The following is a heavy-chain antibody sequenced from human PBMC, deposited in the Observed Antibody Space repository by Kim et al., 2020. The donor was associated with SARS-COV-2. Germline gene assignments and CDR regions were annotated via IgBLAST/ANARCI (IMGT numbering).Heavy chain of an antibody. V-gene: IGHV3-53*01. Sequence: GGSLRLSCAASGFTVRSNYMNWVRQAPGKGLEWVSVIYSGGSTYFADSGKGRFTLSRDNSENTLYLQMNSLRAEDTAVYYCAKCRKRWIHTGMVVWGQKTALTVSS. D-gene: IGHD5-18*01. CDR3: AKCRKRWIHTGMVV. J-gene: IGHJ6*02. CDR1: GFTVRSNY. CDR2: IYSGGST.